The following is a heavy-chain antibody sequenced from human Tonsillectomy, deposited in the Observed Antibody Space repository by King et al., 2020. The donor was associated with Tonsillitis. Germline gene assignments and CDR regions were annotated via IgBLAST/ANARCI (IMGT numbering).Heavy chain of an antibody. J-gene: IGHJ3*02. CDR1: GYTLTTYA. D-gene: IGHD2-2*01. V-gene: IGHV1-3*01. Sequence: QLVQSGAEVKKPGASVKVSCKASGYTLTTYAMHWVRQAPGQRLEWMGWINAGNGNTKYSQKFQGRVTITRDTSASTAYMELSSLRSEDTAVYYCARAGYCSTTSCSDAFDIWGQGTMVTVSS. CDR3: ARAGYCSTTSCSDAFDI. CDR2: INAGNGNT.